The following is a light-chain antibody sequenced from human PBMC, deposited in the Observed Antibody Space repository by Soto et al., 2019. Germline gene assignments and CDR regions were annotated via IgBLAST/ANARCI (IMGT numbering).Light chain of an antibody. Sequence: PTTLSVSPGERVTLSCRASQSIRTSLAWYQQKPGQAPRLLIYSASTRATGIPARCCGRGSGTDFTLTNSSLQSEEDGVHYCRQYNSYRPNPFGQGT. V-gene: IGKV3-15*01. CDR1: QSIRTS. J-gene: IGKJ1*01. CDR3: RQYNSYRPNP. CDR2: SAS.